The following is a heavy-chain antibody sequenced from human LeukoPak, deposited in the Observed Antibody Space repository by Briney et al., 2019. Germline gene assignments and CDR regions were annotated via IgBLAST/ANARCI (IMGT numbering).Heavy chain of an antibody. J-gene: IGHJ4*02. D-gene: IGHD5-12*01. CDR2: SYYSGST. Sequence: SETLSLTCTVSGGSISSGFNYWGWIRQPPGKGLEWIGSSYYSGSTYYNPSLKSRVTISVDTSKNQFSLKLSSVTAADTAVYYCARRRWQRGPDVVNPFDYWGQGTLVTVSS. V-gene: IGHV4-39*01. CDR3: ARRRWQRGPDVVNPFDY. CDR1: GGSISSGFNY.